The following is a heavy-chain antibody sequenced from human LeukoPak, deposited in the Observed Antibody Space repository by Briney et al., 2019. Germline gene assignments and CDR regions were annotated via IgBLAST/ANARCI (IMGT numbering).Heavy chain of an antibody. CDR1: ELTFSEHS. J-gene: IGHJ4*02. D-gene: IGHD3-22*01. Sequence: PGGSLRLSCAVSELTFSEHSMSWIRQPPGKGLEWISHISTSGTTVYYADSVKGRFTISRDNAKNSLYLQMSSLRAEDSAVYYCTSENYDNSGYYSGNYLDYWGQGTLVTVSS. V-gene: IGHV3-11*01. CDR3: TSENYDNSGYYSGNYLDY. CDR2: ISTSGTTV.